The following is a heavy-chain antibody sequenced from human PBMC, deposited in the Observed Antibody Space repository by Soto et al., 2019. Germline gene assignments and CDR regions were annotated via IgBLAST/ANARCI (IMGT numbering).Heavy chain of an antibody. CDR3: ARDLKIGYCSGGSCYRQGYGMDV. J-gene: IGHJ6*02. Sequence: ASVKVSCKASGYTFTGYYMHWVRQAPGQGLEWMGWINPNSGGTNYAQKFQGGVTMTRDTSISTAYMELSRLRSDDTPVYYCARDLKIGYCSGGSCYRQGYGMDVWGQGTTVTVSS. D-gene: IGHD2-15*01. CDR1: GYTFTGYY. CDR2: INPNSGGT. V-gene: IGHV1-2*02.